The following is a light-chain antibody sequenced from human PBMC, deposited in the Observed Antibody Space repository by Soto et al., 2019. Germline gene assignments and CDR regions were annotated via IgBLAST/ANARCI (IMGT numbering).Light chain of an antibody. Sequence: EIVLTQSPRTLSVSPGERATLSCRASQSVSANYLAWYQQKPGQAPRFLIYGASSRATGIPDRFSGSGSGTDFTLTISRLEPEDFSVYYCQQYGSSPPTFGQGTKVEIK. J-gene: IGKJ1*01. CDR2: GAS. CDR1: QSVSANY. CDR3: QQYGSSPPT. V-gene: IGKV3-20*01.